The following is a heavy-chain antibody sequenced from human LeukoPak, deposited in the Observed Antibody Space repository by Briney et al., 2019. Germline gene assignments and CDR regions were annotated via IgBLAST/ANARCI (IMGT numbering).Heavy chain of an antibody. CDR2: INPSGGST. J-gene: IGHJ3*02. Sequence: ASVKVSCKASGYTFTSYYMHWVRQAPGQGLEWMGIINPSGGSTSYAQKLQGRVTMTTDTSTSTAYMELGSLRSDDTAVYYCAGNGYNSPVDIWGQGTMVTVSS. CDR1: GYTFTSYY. V-gene: IGHV1-46*01. D-gene: IGHD5-24*01. CDR3: AGNGYNSPVDI.